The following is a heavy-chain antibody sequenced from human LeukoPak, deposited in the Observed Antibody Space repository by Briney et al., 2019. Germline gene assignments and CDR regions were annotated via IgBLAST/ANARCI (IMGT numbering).Heavy chain of an antibody. CDR1: GGSISSYY. CDR3: ARDRRSSGWYDGSYYYYYMDV. CDR2: IYYSGST. J-gene: IGHJ6*03. Sequence: SETLSLTCTVSGGSISSYYWSWIRQPPGKGLEWIGYIYYSGSTNYNPSLKSRVTISVDTSKNQFSLKLSSVTAADTAVYYCARDRRSSGWYDGSYYYYYMDVWGKGTTVTVSS. V-gene: IGHV4-59*01. D-gene: IGHD6-19*01.